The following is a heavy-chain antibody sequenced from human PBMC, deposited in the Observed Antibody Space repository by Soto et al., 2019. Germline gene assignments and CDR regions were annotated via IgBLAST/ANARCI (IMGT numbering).Heavy chain of an antibody. J-gene: IGHJ4*02. CDR3: ARSSGWFGCFDF. CDR2: IYWDDDK. D-gene: IGHD3-10*01. V-gene: IGHV2-5*02. CDR1: GFSLSTSGVG. Sequence: QITLKESGPTLVKPTQTLTLTRTLSGFSLSTSGVGVGWIRKPPGKALEWLALIYWDDDKRYSPSLKSRLTVTKHTSQSQGAMTMTNMVSVDTGTHCCARSSGWFGCFDFWGQGTLVTVSS.